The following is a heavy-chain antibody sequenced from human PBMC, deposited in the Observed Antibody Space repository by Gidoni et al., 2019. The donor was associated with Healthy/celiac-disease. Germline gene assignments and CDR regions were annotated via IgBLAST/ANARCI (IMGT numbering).Heavy chain of an antibody. J-gene: IGHJ3*02. D-gene: IGHD2-15*01. CDR3: ARAPKGVVVAATDGAFDI. Sequence: QVQLVQSGAEVKKPGSSVKVSCTASGGTFSSYTISWVRQAPGQGLEWMGRIIPILGIANYAQKFQGRVTITADKSTSTAYMELSSLRSEDTAVYYCARAPKGVVVAATDGAFDIWGQGTMVTVSS. CDR1: GGTFSSYT. CDR2: IIPILGIA. V-gene: IGHV1-69*02.